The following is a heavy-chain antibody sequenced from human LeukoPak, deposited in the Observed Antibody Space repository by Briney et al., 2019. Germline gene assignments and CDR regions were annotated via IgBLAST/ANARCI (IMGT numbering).Heavy chain of an antibody. D-gene: IGHD3-22*01. V-gene: IGHV1-8*01. CDR1: GDTFTSYE. CDR3: ARVIVPNWFDP. Sequence: ASVKVSCKVSGDTFTSYEINWVRQATGQGLEWMGWINPNSGNTGYAQKFQGRVTMTRNTSISTAYMELSSLRSEYTAVYYCARVIVPNWFDPWGQGTLVTVPS. CDR2: INPNSGNT. J-gene: IGHJ5*02.